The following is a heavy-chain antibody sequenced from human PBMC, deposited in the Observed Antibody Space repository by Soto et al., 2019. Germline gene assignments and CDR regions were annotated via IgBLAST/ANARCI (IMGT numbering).Heavy chain of an antibody. Sequence: ASVKVCKASGYTFTGYYMHWVRQAPGQGLEWMGWINPNSGGTNYAQKFQGWVTMTRDTSISTAYMELSRLRSDDTAVYYCARDLYYYGSGSYTHAGHYYGMDVWGQGTTVTVSS. CDR3: ARDLYYYGSGSYTHAGHYYGMDV. CDR2: INPNSGGT. CDR1: GYTFTGYY. J-gene: IGHJ6*02. V-gene: IGHV1-2*04. D-gene: IGHD3-10*01.